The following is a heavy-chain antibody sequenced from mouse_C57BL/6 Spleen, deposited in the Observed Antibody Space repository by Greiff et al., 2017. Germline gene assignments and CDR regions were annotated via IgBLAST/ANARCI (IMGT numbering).Heavy chain of an antibody. CDR1: GFTFSSYA. J-gene: IGHJ2*01. CDR3: ARGGITTVVVFDD. D-gene: IGHD1-1*01. CDR2: ISDGGSYT. V-gene: IGHV5-4*01. Sequence: EVHLVESGGGLVKPGGSLKLSCAASGFTFSSYAMSWVRQTPEKRLEWVATISDGGSYTYYPDNVQGRFTISRDNAKNNLYLQMSHLKSEDTAMDYYARGGITTVVVFDDWGQGTTLTVSS.